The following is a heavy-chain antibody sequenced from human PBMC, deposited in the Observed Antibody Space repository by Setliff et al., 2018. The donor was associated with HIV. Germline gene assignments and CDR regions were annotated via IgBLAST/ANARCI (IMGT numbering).Heavy chain of an antibody. CDR1: GYTFTDYY. Sequence: VASVKVSCKASGYTFTDYYIHWVRQAPGQGLEWMGWINPNTGVTTYALKFQGRVTITRDTSISTAYMELSRLRSDDTAVYYCARGELGYCSITSCYAGWFDPWGLGTLVTVSS. V-gene: IGHV1-2*02. J-gene: IGHJ5*02. CDR3: ARGELGYCSITSCYAGWFDP. D-gene: IGHD2-2*01. CDR2: INPNTGVT.